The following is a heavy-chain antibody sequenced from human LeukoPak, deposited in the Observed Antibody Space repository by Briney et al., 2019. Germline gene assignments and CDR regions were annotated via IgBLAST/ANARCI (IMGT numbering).Heavy chain of an antibody. CDR1: GGSFSGYY. CDR3: ARSGVAGYY. CDR2: IYTSGST. D-gene: IGHD6-19*01. J-gene: IGHJ4*02. V-gene: IGHV4-34*01. Sequence: SETLSLTCAVYGGSFSGYYWSWIRQPPGKGLEWIGRIYTSGSTNYNPSLKSRVTISVDTSKNQFSLKLSSVTAADTAVYYCARSGVAGYYWGQGTLVTVSS.